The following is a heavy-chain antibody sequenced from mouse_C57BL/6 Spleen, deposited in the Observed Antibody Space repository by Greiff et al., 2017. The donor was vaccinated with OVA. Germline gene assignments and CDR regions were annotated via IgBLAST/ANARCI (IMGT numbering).Heavy chain of an antibody. Sequence: DVHLVESGGGLVKPGGSLKLSCAASGFTFSDYGMHWVRQAPEKGLEWVAYISSGSSTIYYADTVKGRFTISRDNAKNTLFLQMTSLRSEDTAMYYYARRDGNYLYYAMDYWGQGTSVTVSS. CDR3: ARRDGNYLYYAMDY. V-gene: IGHV5-17*01. J-gene: IGHJ4*01. D-gene: IGHD2-1*01. CDR2: ISSGSSTI. CDR1: GFTFSDYG.